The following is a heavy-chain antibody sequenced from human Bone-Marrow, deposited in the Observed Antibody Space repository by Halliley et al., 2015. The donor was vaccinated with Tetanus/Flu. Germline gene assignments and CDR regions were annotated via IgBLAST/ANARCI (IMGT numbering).Heavy chain of an antibody. Sequence: INNDGSTFYPDSVEGRFTISRDNSKNTLYLQMSSLRAEDTAVYYCARGLTVAHGGGVYWGQGTLVTVSS. J-gene: IGHJ4*02. D-gene: IGHD4-17*01. CDR2: INNDGST. V-gene: IGHV3-66*01. CDR3: ARGLTVAHGGGVY.